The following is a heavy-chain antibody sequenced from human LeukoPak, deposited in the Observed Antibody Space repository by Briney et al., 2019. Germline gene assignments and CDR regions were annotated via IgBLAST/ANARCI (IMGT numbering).Heavy chain of an antibody. V-gene: IGHV4-34*01. CDR1: GGSLSGYY. D-gene: IGHD6-6*01. J-gene: IGHJ4*02. Sequence: SETLSLTCAVYGGSLSGYYWSWIRQPPGKGLEWIGEINHSGSTNYNPSLKSRVTISVDTSKNQFSLKLSSVTAADTAVYYCARVLDSSSCFDYWGQGTLVTVSS. CDR3: ARVLDSSSCFDY. CDR2: INHSGST.